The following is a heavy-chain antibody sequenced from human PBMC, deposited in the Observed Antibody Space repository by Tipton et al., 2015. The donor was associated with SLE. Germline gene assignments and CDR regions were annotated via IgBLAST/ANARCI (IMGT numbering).Heavy chain of an antibody. CDR3: ARDSPKGSHFDY. Sequence: TLSLTCAVSGGSISSGGYSWSWIRQPPGKGLEWIGYIYHSGSTYYNPSLKSRVTISVDRSKNQLSLKLSSVTAADTAVYYCARDSPKGSHFDYWGQGTLVTVSS. CDR2: IYHSGST. J-gene: IGHJ4*02. V-gene: IGHV4-30-2*01. CDR1: GGSISSGGYS.